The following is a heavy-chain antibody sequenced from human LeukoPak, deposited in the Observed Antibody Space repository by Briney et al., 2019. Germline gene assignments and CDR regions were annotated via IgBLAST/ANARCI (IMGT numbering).Heavy chain of an antibody. J-gene: IGHJ4*02. V-gene: IGHV3-66*01. D-gene: IGHD1-14*01. Sequence: GGSLSLSCAASGFTVSSNYMSWVRQAPGKGLEWVSVIYSGGSTYYADSVKGRFTISRDNSKNTLYLQMNSLRAEDTAVYYCARESEGYFDYWGQGTLVTVSS. CDR2: IYSGGST. CDR3: ARESEGYFDY. CDR1: GFTVSSNY.